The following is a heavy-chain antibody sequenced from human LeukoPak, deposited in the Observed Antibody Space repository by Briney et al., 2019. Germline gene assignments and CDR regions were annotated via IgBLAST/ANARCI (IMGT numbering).Heavy chain of an antibody. CDR3: ARDPSSYGMDV. CDR1: GFTFSSYW. D-gene: IGHD6-6*01. J-gene: IGHJ6*02. CDR2: INSDGSST. V-gene: IGHV3-74*01. Sequence: GGSLRLSCAASGFTFSSYWMHWVRQAPGKGLVWVSRINSDGSSTSYADSVWGRFTISRDKSNNTLYLQMNSLRAEDTAVYYCARDPSSYGMDVWGQGTTVTVSS.